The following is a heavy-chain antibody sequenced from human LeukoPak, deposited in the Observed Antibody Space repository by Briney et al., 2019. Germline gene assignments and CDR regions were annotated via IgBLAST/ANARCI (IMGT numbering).Heavy chain of an antibody. Sequence: GGSLRLSCAASGCTFSDYYMSWIRKAPGKWLEWVSYISSSGSTIYYVDSVKGRFTISRDNAKNSLYLQMNSLRAEDDTAVYYCARGFGSSIPYSYYYYLDVWGKGTTVTVSS. CDR3: ARGFGSSIPYSYYYYLDV. V-gene: IGHV3-11*04. CDR1: GCTFSDYY. J-gene: IGHJ6*03. D-gene: IGHD6-6*01. CDR2: ISSSGSTI.